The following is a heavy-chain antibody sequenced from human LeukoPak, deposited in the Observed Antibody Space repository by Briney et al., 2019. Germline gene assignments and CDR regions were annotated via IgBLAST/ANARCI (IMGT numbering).Heavy chain of an antibody. CDR1: GGSISSYY. CDR2: IYYSGST. V-gene: IGHV4-59*08. CDR3: ARSEVYYDSSGCFDY. J-gene: IGHJ4*02. D-gene: IGHD3-22*01. Sequence: PSETLSLTCTVSGGSISSYYWSWIRQPPGKGLEWIGYIYYSGSTNYNPSLKSRVTISVDTSKNQFSLKLSSVTAADTAVYYCARSEVYYDSSGCFDYWGQGTLVTVSS.